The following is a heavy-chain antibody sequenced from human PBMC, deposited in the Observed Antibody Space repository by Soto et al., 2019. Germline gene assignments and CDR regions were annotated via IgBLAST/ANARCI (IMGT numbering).Heavy chain of an antibody. CDR2: ISDYNGNT. J-gene: IGHJ6*02. Sequence: QVQLVQSGVEVKKAGASVKVSCKASGYTFSSYGISWARQAPGQGLEWMGWISDYNGNTHYAQKFQGRRIMTTDTSTRAHSMDLRGPRPADTAVYFGAREGYYSGSRTYSPTRYYGMDVWGQGTTVTVSS. CDR3: AREGYYSGSRTYSPTRYYGMDV. D-gene: IGHD3-10*01. V-gene: IGHV1-18*01. CDR1: GYTFSSYG.